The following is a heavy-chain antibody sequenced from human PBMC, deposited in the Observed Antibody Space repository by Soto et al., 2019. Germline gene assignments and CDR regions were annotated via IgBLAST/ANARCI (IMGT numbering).Heavy chain of an antibody. CDR3: TTDPLLLTWTNSPYGMDV. Sequence: HPGGSLRLSCAASGFTFSSYCMHWVRQAPGKGLVWVSRINSDGSSTSYADPVKGRFTISRDNAKNTLYLQMNSLKTEDTAVYYCTTDPLLLTWTNSPYGMDVWGQGTTVTVSS. D-gene: IGHD2-15*01. J-gene: IGHJ6*02. CDR1: GFTFSSYC. CDR2: INSDGSST. V-gene: IGHV3-74*01.